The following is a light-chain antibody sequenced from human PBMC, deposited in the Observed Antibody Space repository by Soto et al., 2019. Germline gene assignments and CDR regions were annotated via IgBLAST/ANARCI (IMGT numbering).Light chain of an antibody. Sequence: DIQMTQSPSTLSASVGDRVTITCRASQSISGWLAWYQQKPGKAPKLLIYKASTLESGVPSRFSGSGSGTEFTFTISSLQPDDFATYYCQQYNNYGSWTFGQGTRVEIK. CDR1: QSISGW. CDR3: QQYNNYGSWT. V-gene: IGKV1-5*03. CDR2: KAS. J-gene: IGKJ1*01.